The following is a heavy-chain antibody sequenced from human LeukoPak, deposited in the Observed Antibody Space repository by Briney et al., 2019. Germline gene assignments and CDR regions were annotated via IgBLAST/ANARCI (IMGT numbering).Heavy chain of an antibody. J-gene: IGHJ4*02. CDR1: GFTFDDYA. Sequence: GGSLRLSCAASGFTFDDYAMHWVRQAPGKGLEGVSGISWNSGSIGYADSVKRRFTISRDNAKNSLYLQMNSLRAEDTALYYCAKDMTPGGTVVTGVNPFDYWGQGTLVTVSS. CDR2: ISWNSGSI. CDR3: AKDMTPGGTVVTGVNPFDY. D-gene: IGHD4-23*01. V-gene: IGHV3-9*01.